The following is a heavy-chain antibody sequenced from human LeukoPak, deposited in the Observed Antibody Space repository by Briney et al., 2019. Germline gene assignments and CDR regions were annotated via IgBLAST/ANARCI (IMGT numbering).Heavy chain of an antibody. CDR1: GFTVSSNY. J-gene: IGHJ3*02. CDR2: IYSGGST. CDR3: ARPSSALLDAFDI. V-gene: IGHV3-66*04. Sequence: GGSLRLSCAASGFTVSSNYMSWVRQAPGKGLEWVSVIYSGGSTYYADPVKGRFTISRDNSKNTLYLQMNSLRAEDTAVYYCARPSSALLDAFDIWGQGTMVTVSS.